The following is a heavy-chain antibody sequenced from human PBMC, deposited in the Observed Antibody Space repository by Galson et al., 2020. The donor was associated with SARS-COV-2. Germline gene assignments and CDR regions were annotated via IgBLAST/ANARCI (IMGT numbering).Heavy chain of an antibody. D-gene: IGHD2-21*01. CDR2: ITPNGGVT. V-gene: IGHV1-2*02. CDR1: GYTFTAYY. J-gene: IGHJ6*02. CDR3: ARDRYRSVYSFYGVDV. Sequence: ASVQVTCKASGYTFTAYYIHWVRQAPGQGLEWMGCITPNGGVTQYAQKFQGRVTMTRDTSISTAHMELTSLSSDDTAVYYCARDRYRSVYSFYGVDVWGQGTTVTVSS.